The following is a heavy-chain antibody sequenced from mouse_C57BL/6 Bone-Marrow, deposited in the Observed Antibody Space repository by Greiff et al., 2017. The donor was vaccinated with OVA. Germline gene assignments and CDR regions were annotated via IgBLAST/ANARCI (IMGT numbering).Heavy chain of an antibody. J-gene: IGHJ2*01. V-gene: IGHV1-81*01. CDR2: IYPRSGNT. CDR1: GYTFTSYG. CDR3: AISLSPYFDY. Sequence: QVQLQQSGAELARPGASVKLSCKASGYTFTSYGISWVKQRTGQGLEWIGEIYPRSGNTYYNEKFKGKATLTADKSSSIAYMELRLLTSYDTAVYFCAISLSPYFDYWGQGTTLTVSS.